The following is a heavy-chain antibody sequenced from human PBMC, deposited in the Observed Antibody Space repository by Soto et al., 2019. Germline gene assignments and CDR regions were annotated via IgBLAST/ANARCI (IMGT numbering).Heavy chain of an antibody. CDR2: ISSSSTI. CDR1: GFTFSSYS. Sequence: QPGGSLRLSCAASGFTFSSYSMNWVRQAPGKGLEWVSYISSSSTIYYADSVKGRFTISRDNAKNSLYLQMNSLRDEDTAVYYCARCLIRAYAYGDYLYYYGMDVWGQGTTVTVSS. V-gene: IGHV3-48*02. D-gene: IGHD4-17*01. J-gene: IGHJ6*02. CDR3: ARCLIRAYAYGDYLYYYGMDV.